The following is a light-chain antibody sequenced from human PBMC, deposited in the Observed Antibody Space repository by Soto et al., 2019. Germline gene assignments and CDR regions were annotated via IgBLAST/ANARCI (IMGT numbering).Light chain of an antibody. J-gene: IGKJ1*01. CDR1: QSVSNNY. CDR3: QQYNNWPRT. CDR2: GAS. Sequence: LARSPGTLSQTPGARTTRSCSSSQSVSNNYLAWYQQKPGQAPRLLIYGASSRATGIPDRFSGSGSGTDFTLTISSLQSEDFVVYYCQQYNNWPRTVGQGAKVDNK. V-gene: IGKV3-20*01.